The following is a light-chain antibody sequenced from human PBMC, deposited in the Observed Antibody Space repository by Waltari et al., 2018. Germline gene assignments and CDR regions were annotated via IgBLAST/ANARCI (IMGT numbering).Light chain of an antibody. Sequence: EIVLTQSPATLSLSPGERASLSCRASQGVSRDLAWYRQKPGQAPRLLIFDASIRATGTPARFSGSGSGTDFTLTISSLDSEDFAIYYCQQRRDWPLTFGGGTKVEIK. V-gene: IGKV3-11*01. J-gene: IGKJ4*01. CDR2: DAS. CDR3: QQRRDWPLT. CDR1: QGVSRD.